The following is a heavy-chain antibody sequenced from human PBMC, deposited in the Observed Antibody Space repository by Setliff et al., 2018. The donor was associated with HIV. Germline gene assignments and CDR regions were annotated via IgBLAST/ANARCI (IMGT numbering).Heavy chain of an antibody. Sequence: PGGSLRLSCAASGLIFSSYEMNWVRQAPGKGLEWISFIGGHGSIIHYADSVKGRFTISRDNAKNSMDLQMNSLRAEDTAIYYCARKLRPGHGVDVWGQGTTVTVSS. CDR1: GLIFSSYE. J-gene: IGHJ6*02. D-gene: IGHD3-10*01. CDR2: IGGHGSII. V-gene: IGHV3-48*03. CDR3: ARKLRPGHGVDV.